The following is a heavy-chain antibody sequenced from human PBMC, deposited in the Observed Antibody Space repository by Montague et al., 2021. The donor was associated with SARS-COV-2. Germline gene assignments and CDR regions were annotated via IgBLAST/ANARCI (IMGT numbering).Heavy chain of an antibody. J-gene: IGHJ6*02. V-gene: IGHV4-59*08. CDR1: GDSISNYS. CDR3: ARHLRVTTVTSHMYHYAMDV. D-gene: IGHD4-11*01. Sequence: SETLSLTCSVSGDSISNYSWSWIRQSPEKGLEWIGYIYYSGSTNNNPSLTSRVTISVDTSKNQVSLKLTSVTAADTAVYYCARHLRVTTVTSHMYHYAMDVWGQGTTVTVSS. CDR2: IYYSGST.